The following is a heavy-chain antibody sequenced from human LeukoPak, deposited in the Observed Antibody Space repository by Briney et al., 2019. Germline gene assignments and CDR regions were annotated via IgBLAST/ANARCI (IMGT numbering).Heavy chain of an antibody. CDR2: ISGSGGSGSGGSS. Sequence: GGSLRLSCAASGFTFSNYAMSWVRQAPGKGLDLVSAISGSGGSGSGGSSYYADSVKGRFTISRDNSKNTLYLQMNSLRAEDTAVYYCAKECDSSGYCFFDYWGQGTLVTVSS. D-gene: IGHD3-22*01. CDR3: AKECDSSGYCFFDY. CDR1: GFTFSNYA. J-gene: IGHJ4*02. V-gene: IGHV3-23*01.